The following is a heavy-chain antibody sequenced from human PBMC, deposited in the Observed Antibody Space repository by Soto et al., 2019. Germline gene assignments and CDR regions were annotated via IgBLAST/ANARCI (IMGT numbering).Heavy chain of an antibody. V-gene: IGHV1-2*04. CDR2: VNPNRGGT. CDR1: GCTFTGCY. CDR3: AEASSSFWGDYYGMDV. J-gene: IGHJ6*02. D-gene: IGHD6-6*01. Sequence: ASVKVSCKASGCTFTGCYMHWVRQAPGQGLEGMGWVNPNRGGTNYAQKFQGWVTMTRDTSISTAYLELSRLRSDDTAVYYCAEASSSFWGDYYGMDVWGQGTTVTVSS.